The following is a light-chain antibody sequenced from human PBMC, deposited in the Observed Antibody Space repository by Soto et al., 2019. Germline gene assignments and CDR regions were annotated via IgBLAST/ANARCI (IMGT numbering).Light chain of an antibody. Sequence: QSALTQPASVSGSTRQSITISCTGTSSDVGGYNYVSWYQQHPGKAPNLIIFDVSNRPSGVSNRFSGSKSGNSASLTISGLQAEDEADYYCSSYTGSNTPVVFGGGTKLTVL. CDR3: SSYTGSNTPVV. CDR1: SSDVGGYNY. V-gene: IGLV2-14*01. J-gene: IGLJ2*01. CDR2: DVS.